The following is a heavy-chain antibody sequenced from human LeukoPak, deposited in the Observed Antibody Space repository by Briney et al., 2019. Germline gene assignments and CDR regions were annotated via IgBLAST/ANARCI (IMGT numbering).Heavy chain of an antibody. CDR3: ARKWELLNGDAFDI. J-gene: IGHJ3*02. V-gene: IGHV3-11*04. D-gene: IGHD1-26*01. Sequence: PGGSLRLSCAASGFTFSDYYMSWIRQAPGKGLEWVSYISSSGSTIYYADSVEGRFTISRDNAKKSLYLQMNSLRAEDTAVYYCARKWELLNGDAFDIWGQGTMVTVSS. CDR1: GFTFSDYY. CDR2: ISSSGSTI.